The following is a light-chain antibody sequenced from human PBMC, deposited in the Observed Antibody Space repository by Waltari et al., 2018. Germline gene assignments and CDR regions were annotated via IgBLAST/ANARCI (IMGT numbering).Light chain of an antibody. V-gene: IGKV3-20*01. CDR1: QSVSRY. J-gene: IGKJ1*01. Sequence: EVVLTQSPGTLSLSPGERATLSCRASQSVSRYLAWYQQRPGQASRLLIYAASTRATGVPDRFSGSGFGTDFSITISRLEPEDFAVYYCQNHERLPATFGQGTKVEIK. CDR2: AAS. CDR3: QNHERLPAT.